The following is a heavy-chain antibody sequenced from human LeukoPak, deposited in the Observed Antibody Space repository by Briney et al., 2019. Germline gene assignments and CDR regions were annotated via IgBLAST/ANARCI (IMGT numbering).Heavy chain of an antibody. V-gene: IGHV4-39*07. CDR1: GGSISSSSYY. D-gene: IGHD3-3*01. CDR3: ARERGGVLRFLEWLSSDAFDI. J-gene: IGHJ3*02. Sequence: SETLSLTCTVSGGSISSSSYYWGWIRQPPGKGLEWIGSIYYSGSTYYNPSLKSRVTISVDTSKNQFSLKLSSVTAADTAVYYCARERGGVLRFLEWLSSDAFDIWGQGAMVTVSS. CDR2: IYYSGST.